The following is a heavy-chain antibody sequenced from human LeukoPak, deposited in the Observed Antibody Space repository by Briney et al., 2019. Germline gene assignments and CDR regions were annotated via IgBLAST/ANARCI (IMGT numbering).Heavy chain of an antibody. CDR3: ASLGWLLQRSYDY. Sequence: SVKVSCKASGGTFSSYAISWVRQAPGQGLEWMGGIIPVFGTANYAQKFQGRVTITADESTSTAYMELSSLRSEDTAVYYCASLGWLLQRSYDYWGQGTLVTVSS. V-gene: IGHV1-69*01. CDR2: IIPVFGTA. CDR1: GGTFSSYA. J-gene: IGHJ4*02. D-gene: IGHD3-22*01.